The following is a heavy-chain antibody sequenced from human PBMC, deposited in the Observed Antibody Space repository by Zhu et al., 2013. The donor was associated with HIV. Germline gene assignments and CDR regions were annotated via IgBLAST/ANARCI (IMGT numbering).Heavy chain of an antibody. J-gene: IGHJ4*02. CDR3: ARGRSEDDILTHFDY. V-gene: IGHV4-34*01. CDR2: INHGGST. D-gene: IGHD3-9*01. Sequence: QVQLQQWGAGLLKPSETLSLTCAVYGGSFSGYYWSWIRQPPGKGLEWVGEINHGGSTNYNPSLKSRVTISVDTSKNQFSLKLSSVTAADTAVYYCARGRSEDDILTHFDYWGQGTLVTVSS. CDR1: GGSFSGYY.